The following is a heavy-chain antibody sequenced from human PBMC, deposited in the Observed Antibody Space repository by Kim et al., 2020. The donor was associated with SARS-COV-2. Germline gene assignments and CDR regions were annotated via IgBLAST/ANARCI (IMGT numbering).Heavy chain of an antibody. CDR1: GFGFSTFS. CDR2: IKSAGSWT. V-gene: IGHV3-74*01. J-gene: IGHJ4*02. CDR3: VRDCHFDY. Sequence: GGSLRLSCAASGFGFSTFSMQWVRQAPGKGLEWVSTIKSAGSWTTYADSVKGQFTISRDNSKNTLYLQMNSLRAEDTAVYFCVRDCHFDYWGQGTQVTVSS.